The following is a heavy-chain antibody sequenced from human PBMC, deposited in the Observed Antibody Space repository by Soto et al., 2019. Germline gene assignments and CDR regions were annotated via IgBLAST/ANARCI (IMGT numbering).Heavy chain of an antibody. Sequence: QVQLVQSGAEVKKPGSSVKVSCKASGGTFSSYTISWVRQAPGQGLEWMGRIIPILGIANYAQKFQGRVTITADKSTSTAYMERSSLRSEDTAVYYCARGIVATIMGAFDIWGQGTMVTVSS. CDR2: IIPILGIA. J-gene: IGHJ3*02. CDR1: GGTFSSYT. CDR3: ARGIVATIMGAFDI. D-gene: IGHD5-12*01. V-gene: IGHV1-69*02.